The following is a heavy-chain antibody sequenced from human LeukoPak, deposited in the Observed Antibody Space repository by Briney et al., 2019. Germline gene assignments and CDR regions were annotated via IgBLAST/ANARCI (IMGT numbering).Heavy chain of an antibody. CDR3: ARGGPTRYYYYMDV. CDR2: INWNGGST. J-gene: IGHJ6*03. V-gene: IGHV3-20*04. Sequence: PGGSRRLSCAASGFTFDDYGMSWVRQAPGKGLEWVSGINWNGGSTGSADSVKGRFTISRDNAKNSLYLQMNSLRAEDTALYYSARGGPTRYYYYMDVWGKGTTVTVSS. CDR1: GFTFDDYG.